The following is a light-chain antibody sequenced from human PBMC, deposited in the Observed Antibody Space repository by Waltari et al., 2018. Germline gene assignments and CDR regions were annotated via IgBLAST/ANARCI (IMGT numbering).Light chain of an antibody. CDR3: QQYGSSRLT. CDR2: GTS. V-gene: IGKV3-20*01. J-gene: IGKJ4*01. Sequence: EVVLTQSPGTLSLSPGETATLSCRASQSVGSSYLAWYQQNPGQAPRLLIYGTSNRVTGIPDRFSGSGSGTDFTLTISRLEPEDFAVYYCQQYGSSRLTFGGGTKVEIK. CDR1: QSVGSSY.